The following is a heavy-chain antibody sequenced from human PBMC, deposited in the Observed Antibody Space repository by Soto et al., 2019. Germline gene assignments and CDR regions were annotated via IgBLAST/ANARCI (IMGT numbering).Heavy chain of an antibody. CDR3: AGHNSQWTNWFDP. CDR2: ISGHDGNT. V-gene: IGHV1-18*04. D-gene: IGHD1-1*01. Sequence: QVQLVQSGAEVKKPGASVKVSCKASGYTFTSYGISWVRQAPGQGLEWVGWISGHDGNTDYAHKFRGRVTMTTDTSTNTAEMDLRSLRSEDTAVYYCAGHNSQWTNWFDPWGQGTPVTVSS. J-gene: IGHJ5*02. CDR1: GYTFTSYG.